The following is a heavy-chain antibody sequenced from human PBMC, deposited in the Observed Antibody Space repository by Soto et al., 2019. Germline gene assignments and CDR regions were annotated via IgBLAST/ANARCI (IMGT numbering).Heavy chain of an antibody. D-gene: IGHD4-4*01. Sequence: EVQLLESGGGLVQPGGSLRLSCAASGFTFSNYAMSWVRQAPGKGLERVSGISGSGGSTYYADSVKGRFTISRDNSKNTLYLQMNSLRAEDTAVYYCAKQRLTTDYYYYYGMDVWGQGTTVTVSS. CDR3: AKQRLTTDYYYYYGMDV. CDR1: GFTFSNYA. J-gene: IGHJ6*02. V-gene: IGHV3-23*01. CDR2: ISGSGGST.